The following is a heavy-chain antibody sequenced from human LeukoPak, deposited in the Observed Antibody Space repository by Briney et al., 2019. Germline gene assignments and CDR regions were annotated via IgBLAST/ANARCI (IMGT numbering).Heavy chain of an antibody. CDR1: GFTFSSYW. V-gene: IGHV3-74*01. CDR2: INSDGYST. D-gene: IGHD3-10*01. J-gene: IGHJ4*02. Sequence: PGGSLRLSCAASGFTFSSYWMHWVRQASGKGLVWVSRINSDGYSTTYADSVKGRFSISRDNAKNTLYLQMNSLRAEDTAVYYCARARGRTSEPYYFDYWGQGILVIVSS. CDR3: ARARGRTSEPYYFDY.